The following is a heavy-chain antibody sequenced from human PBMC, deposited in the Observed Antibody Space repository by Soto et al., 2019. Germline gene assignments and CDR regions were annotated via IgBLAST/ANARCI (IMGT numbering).Heavy chain of an antibody. Sequence: GASVKVSCKASGGTFSGYAISWVRQAPGQGKEWMGVIIPIFVPSNYAQMFQGSVSITADDSTITAYMELSSPRSQFTPVYYCAIFLLFSVSTISFPPHYYLIDVRSQRSTVTVSS. J-gene: IGHJ6*02. V-gene: IGHV1-69*13. D-gene: IGHD1-26*01. CDR1: GGTFSGYA. CDR3: AIFLLFSVSTISFPPHYYLIDV. CDR2: IIPIFVPS.